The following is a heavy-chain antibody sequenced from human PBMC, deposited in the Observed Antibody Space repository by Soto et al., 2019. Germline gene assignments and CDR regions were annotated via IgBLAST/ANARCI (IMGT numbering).Heavy chain of an antibody. V-gene: IGHV1-46*01. CDR3: ARDHGVKQNXFWSGYYGYYYYYGMDV. D-gene: IGHD3-3*01. Sequence: ASVKVSCKASGYTFTSYYMHWVRQAPGQGLEWMGIINPSGGSTSYAQKFQGRVTMTRDTSTSTVYMELSSLRSEDTAVYYCARDHGVKQNXFWSGYYGYYYYYGMDVWGQGTTVTVSS. CDR2: INPSGGST. CDR1: GYTFTSYY. J-gene: IGHJ6*02.